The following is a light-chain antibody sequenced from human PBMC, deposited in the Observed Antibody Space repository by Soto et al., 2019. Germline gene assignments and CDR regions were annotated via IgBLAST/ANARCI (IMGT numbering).Light chain of an antibody. Sequence: DILMTHSPATLSVSVGDRVTITCRASQSISSLLAWYQYGPGKGPKLLSYYVWTLDSAVPLRVSGTGTGLALTLTSMRFEAYEFATYQWHQYCPLSTFGQGTKVDIK. V-gene: IGKV1-5*01. J-gene: IGKJ2*01. CDR3: HQYCPLST. CDR2: YVW. CDR1: QSISSL.